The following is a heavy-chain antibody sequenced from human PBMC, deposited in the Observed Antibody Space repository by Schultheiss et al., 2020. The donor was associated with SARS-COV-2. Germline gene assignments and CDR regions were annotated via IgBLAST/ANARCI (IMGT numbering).Heavy chain of an antibody. D-gene: IGHD1-14*01. CDR1: GGSISSYY. CDR2: IYTSGST. Sequence: SETLSLTCTVSGGSISSYYWSWIRQPAGKGLEWIGRIYTSGSTNYNPSLKSRVTISVDTSKNQFSLKLSSVTAADTAVYYCARGRGPEQDYYYYYMDVWGKGTTVTVSS. J-gene: IGHJ6*03. V-gene: IGHV4-4*07. CDR3: ARGRGPEQDYYYYYMDV.